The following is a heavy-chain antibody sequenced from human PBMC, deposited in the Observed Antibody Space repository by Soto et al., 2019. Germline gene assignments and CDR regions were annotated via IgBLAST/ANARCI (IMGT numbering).Heavy chain of an antibody. D-gene: IGHD1-1*01. CDR2: IKQDGSEK. CDR1: GVSFSTYW. CDR3: ARDIRQGTRWTILPGYNYYGMDV. V-gene: IGHV3-7*01. J-gene: IGHJ6*02. Sequence: GGSLRLSCVASGVSFSTYWMTWVRQAPGKGLEWVAYIKQDGSEKYYGGSVKGRFTISRDNTKSSLYLQMNSLRAEDTAVYYCARDIRQGTRWTILPGYNYYGMDVWGQGTTVTVS.